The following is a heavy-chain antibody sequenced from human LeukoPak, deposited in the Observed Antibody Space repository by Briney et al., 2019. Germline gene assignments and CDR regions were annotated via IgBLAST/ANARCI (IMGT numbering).Heavy chain of an antibody. V-gene: IGHV4-34*01. CDR3: ASLRERSYYARGFDY. D-gene: IGHD1-26*01. J-gene: IGHJ4*02. CDR2: INHSGST. Sequence: SETLSLTCAVYIGPFSGYYWTWIRQSPGKGLEWIGEINHSGSTEYNPPLKSRVIISVDPSKNQFSLKLSSVTAADTAVYYCASLRERSYYARGFDYWGQGTLVTVSS. CDR1: IGPFSGYY.